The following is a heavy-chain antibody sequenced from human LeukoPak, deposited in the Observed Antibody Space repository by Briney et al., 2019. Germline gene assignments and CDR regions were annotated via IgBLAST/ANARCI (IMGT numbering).Heavy chain of an antibody. Sequence: SETLSLTCTVSGGSISSSSYYWGWIRQPPGKGLEWIGSIYYSGSSYYNPSLKSRVTISVDTSKNQFSLKLSSVTAADTAVYYCARVQWLPYIDYWGQGTLVTVSS. V-gene: IGHV4-39*07. CDR3: ARVQWLPYIDY. J-gene: IGHJ4*02. D-gene: IGHD5-12*01. CDR2: IYYSGSS. CDR1: GGSISSSSYY.